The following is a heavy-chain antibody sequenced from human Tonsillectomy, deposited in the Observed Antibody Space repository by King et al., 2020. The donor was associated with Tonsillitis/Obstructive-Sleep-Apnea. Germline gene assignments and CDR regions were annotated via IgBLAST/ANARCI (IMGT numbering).Heavy chain of an antibody. Sequence: QLVQSGAEVKKPGESLKISCKGSGYSFSNYWIGWVRQMPGKGLEWMGIICPGDSDTRYSPSFQGQVTIPADKSISTAYLQWSSLKASDTAIYYCARSDELLSSSLNYWGQGTLVTVSS. V-gene: IGHV5-51*01. CDR3: ARSDELLSSSLNY. CDR1: GYSFSNYW. J-gene: IGHJ4*02. D-gene: IGHD6-13*01. CDR2: ICPGDSDT.